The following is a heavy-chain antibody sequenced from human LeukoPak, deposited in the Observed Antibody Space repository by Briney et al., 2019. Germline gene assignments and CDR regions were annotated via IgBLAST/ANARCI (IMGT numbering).Heavy chain of an antibody. Sequence: GGSLRLSCAASGFTFSSYSMNWVRQAPGKGLEWVSSISSSSSYIYYADSVKGRFTISRDNAKNSLYLQMNSLRAEDTAVYYCAGSSTSKPYYFDYWGQGTLVTVSS. D-gene: IGHD2-2*01. V-gene: IGHV3-21*01. CDR2: ISSSSSYI. J-gene: IGHJ4*02. CDR1: GFTFSSYS. CDR3: AGSSTSKPYYFDY.